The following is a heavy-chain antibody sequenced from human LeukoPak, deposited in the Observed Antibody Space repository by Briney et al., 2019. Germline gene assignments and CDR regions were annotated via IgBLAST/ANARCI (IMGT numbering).Heavy chain of an antibody. J-gene: IGHJ4*02. CDR3: ARGRGSGWYGSDY. Sequence: DTLSLTSAFDGGSCSGYYWSWRREPAEKVLEWSGESNNSGSTNYNPPLKSRVTISIDTSKNQLSLQLNTLTAEDTAVYYCARGRGSGWYGSDYSDQGTPVTVSS. V-gene: IGHV4-34*01. CDR1: GGSCSGYY. CDR2: SNNSGST. D-gene: IGHD6-19*01.